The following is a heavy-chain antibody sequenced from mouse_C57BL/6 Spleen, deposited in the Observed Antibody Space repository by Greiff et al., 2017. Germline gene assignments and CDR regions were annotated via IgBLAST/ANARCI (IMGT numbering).Heavy chain of an antibody. V-gene: IGHV1-80*01. D-gene: IGHD5-5*01. J-gene: IGHJ4*01. CDR1: GYAFSSYW. CDR2: IYPGDGDT. Sequence: ESGAELVKPGASVKISCKASGYAFSSYWMNWVKQRPGKGLEWIGQIYPGDGDTNYNGKFKGKATLTADKSSSTAYMQLSSLTSEDSAVYFCAKGPYLYAMDYWGQGTSVTVSS. CDR3: AKGPYLYAMDY.